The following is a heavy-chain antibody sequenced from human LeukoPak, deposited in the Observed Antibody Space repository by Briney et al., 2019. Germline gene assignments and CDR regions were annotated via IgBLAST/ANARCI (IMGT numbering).Heavy chain of an antibody. CDR2: IYYSGST. J-gene: IGHJ4*02. V-gene: IGHV4-59*08. CDR1: GGSISRDY. CDR3: ARYFSGCTNRWYLYF. D-gene: IGHD2-2*01. Sequence: SETLSLTCTVSGGSISRDYGVCSRQPPGNRLEIIGYIYYSGSTTRYNPSLQSRVTISIDTSKSLFSLNLSSVIAADTALYYCARYFSGCTNRWYLYFWGQGILVTVSS.